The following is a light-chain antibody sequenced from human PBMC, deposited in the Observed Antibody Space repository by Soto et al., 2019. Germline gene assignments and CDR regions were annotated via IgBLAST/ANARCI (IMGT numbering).Light chain of an antibody. J-gene: IGKJ5*01. CDR1: QSVSSSY. V-gene: IGKV3-20*01. Sequence: EIVLTQSPGTLSLSPGESATLSCRASQSVSSSYLGWYQQKPGQAPRLLIYGASSRATGIPDRFSGSGSGTDFTLTISRLEPEEFAVYYCQQYGSSPMTVGQGTRLEIK. CDR2: GAS. CDR3: QQYGSSPMT.